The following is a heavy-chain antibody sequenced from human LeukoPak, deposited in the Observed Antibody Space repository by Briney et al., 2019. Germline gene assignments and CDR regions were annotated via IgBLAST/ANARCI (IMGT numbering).Heavy chain of an antibody. CDR3: ARGRGLQQYYFDY. Sequence: ASVKVSCKASGGTFSSYAISWVRQAPGQGLEWMGRIIPIFGTANYAQKFQGRVTITTDESTSTAYMELSSLRSEDTAVYYCARGRGLQQYYFDYWGQGTLVTVSS. D-gene: IGHD5-24*01. V-gene: IGHV1-69*05. CDR1: GGTFSSYA. J-gene: IGHJ4*02. CDR2: IIPIFGTA.